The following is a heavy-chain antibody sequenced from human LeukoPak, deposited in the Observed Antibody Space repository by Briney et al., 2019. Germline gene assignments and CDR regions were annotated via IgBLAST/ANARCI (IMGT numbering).Heavy chain of an antibody. Sequence: PGGSLRLSCAASGFTFSSYVMSWVRQAPGKGLEWVSLTSGDGITTYFADSVKGRFTISRDNSKSSLFLQMNSLRTEDTALYYCARDHVYGGADYWGQGTLVTVSS. CDR3: ARDHVYGGADY. D-gene: IGHD5/OR15-5a*01. J-gene: IGHJ4*02. V-gene: IGHV3-43*02. CDR2: TSGDGITT. CDR1: GFTFSSYV.